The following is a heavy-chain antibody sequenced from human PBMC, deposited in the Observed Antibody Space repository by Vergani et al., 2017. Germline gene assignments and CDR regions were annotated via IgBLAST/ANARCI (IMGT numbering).Heavy chain of an antibody. Sequence: EVQLVESGGVVVQPGGSLRLSCAASGFTFDDYTMHWVRQAPGKGLEWVSLISWDGGSTYYADSVKGRFTISRDNSKNPLYLQMNSLRTEDTALYYCAKEYSSSWYYFDYWGQGTLVTVSS. CDR2: ISWDGGST. CDR3: AKEYSSSWYYFDY. CDR1: GFTFDDYT. D-gene: IGHD6-13*01. J-gene: IGHJ4*02. V-gene: IGHV3-43*01.